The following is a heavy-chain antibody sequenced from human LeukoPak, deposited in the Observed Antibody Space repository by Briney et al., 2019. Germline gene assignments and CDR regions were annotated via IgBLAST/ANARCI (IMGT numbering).Heavy chain of an antibody. CDR3: ARGLPYYYDSSGYYDYFDY. V-gene: IGHV3-33*01. D-gene: IGHD3-22*01. CDR1: GFTFSNYG. CDR2: IWYDRSNK. Sequence: GRSPRLSCAVSGFTFSNYGMHWVRQAPGKGLEWVAVIWYDRSNKYYADSVKGRFTISRDNSKNTLYLQMNSLRAEDTAVYYCARGLPYYYDSSGYYDYFDYWGQGTLVTVSS. J-gene: IGHJ4*02.